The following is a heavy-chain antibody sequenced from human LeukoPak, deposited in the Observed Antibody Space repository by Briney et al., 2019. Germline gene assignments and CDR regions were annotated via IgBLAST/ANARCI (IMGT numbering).Heavy chain of an antibody. CDR2: IYYSGST. V-gene: IGHV4-39*02. J-gene: IGHJ4*02. Sequence: PSETLSLTCTVSGGSISSSSYYWGWIRQPPGKGLEWMGSIYYSGSTYYNPSLKSRVTISVDTSKNQFSLKLSSVTAADTAVYYCARETYYYDSSGYTIDYWGQGTLVTVSS. D-gene: IGHD3-22*01. CDR3: ARETYYYDSSGYTIDY. CDR1: GGSISSSSYY.